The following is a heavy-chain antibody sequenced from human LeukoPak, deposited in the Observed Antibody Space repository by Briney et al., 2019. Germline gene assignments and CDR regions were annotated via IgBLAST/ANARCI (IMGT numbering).Heavy chain of an antibody. V-gene: IGHV3-74*01. CDR2: INSDGSST. CDR1: GFTFSSYW. Sequence: GESLKISCAASGFTFSSYWMHWVRQAPGKGLVWVSRINSDGSSTSYADSVKGRFTISRDNAKNTLYLQMNSLRAEDTAVYYCASRALSGTYYVYYFDYWGQGNLVTVAS. J-gene: IGHJ4*02. D-gene: IGHD1-26*01. CDR3: ASRALSGTYYVYYFDY.